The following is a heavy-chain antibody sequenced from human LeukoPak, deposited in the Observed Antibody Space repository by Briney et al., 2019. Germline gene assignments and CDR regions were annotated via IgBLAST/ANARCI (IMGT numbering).Heavy chain of an antibody. D-gene: IGHD3-9*01. J-gene: IGHJ3*02. CDR1: GFTFSSYG. CDR3: ANLPVGMLTGYYNGEAFDI. Sequence: GGSLRLSCAASGFTFSSYGMHWVRQAPGKGLEWVAVISYDGSNKYYADSVKGRFTISRDNSKNTLYLQMNSLRAEDTAVYYCANLPVGMLTGYYNGEAFDIWGQGTMVTVSS. V-gene: IGHV3-30*18. CDR2: ISYDGSNK.